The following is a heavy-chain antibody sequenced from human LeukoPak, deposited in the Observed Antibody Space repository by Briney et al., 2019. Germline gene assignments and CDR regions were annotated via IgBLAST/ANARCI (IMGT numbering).Heavy chain of an antibody. CDR3: AREEELWFPTGY. J-gene: IGHJ4*02. CDR2: IWYDGSNK. V-gene: IGHV3-33*01. D-gene: IGHD5-18*01. CDR1: GFTFSSYG. Sequence: PGGSLRLSCAASGFTFSSYGMHWVRQAPGKGLEWVAVIWYDGSNKYYADSVKGRFTISRDNAKNSLYLQMNSLRAEDTAVYYCAREEELWFPTGYWGQGTLVTVSS.